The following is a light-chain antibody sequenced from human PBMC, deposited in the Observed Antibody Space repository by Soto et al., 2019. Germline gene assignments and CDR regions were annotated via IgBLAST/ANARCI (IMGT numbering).Light chain of an antibody. CDR2: GAS. CDR3: HQYYDWPYT. J-gene: IGKJ2*01. V-gene: IGKV3-15*01. Sequence: EIVMTQSPATLSVSPGERATLSCRASQSVNIHLSWYQQKPGQAPRLLIYGASTRATGIPARFSGSGSVTEFTLTISSLQSEDFAVYYCHQYYDWPYTFGQGTKLEI. CDR1: QSVNIH.